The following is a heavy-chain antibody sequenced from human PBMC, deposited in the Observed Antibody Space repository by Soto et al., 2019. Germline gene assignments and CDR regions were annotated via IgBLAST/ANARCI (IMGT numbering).Heavy chain of an antibody. CDR1: GFTFDDYA. CDR3: AKDLRGGAAAGLFDY. J-gene: IGHJ4*02. V-gene: IGHV3-9*01. CDR2: ISWDSGNI. D-gene: IGHD6-13*01. Sequence: EVQLVESGGGLVQPGRSLRLSCAASGFTFDDYAMHWVRQGPGKGLEWVSGISWDSGNIAYADSVKGRFTISRDNAKNSLYLQMNSVRPEDTALYYCAKDLRGGAAAGLFDYWGQGTLVTVSS.